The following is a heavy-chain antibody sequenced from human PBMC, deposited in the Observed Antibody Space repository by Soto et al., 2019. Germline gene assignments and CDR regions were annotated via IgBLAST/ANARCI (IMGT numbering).Heavy chain of an antibody. Sequence: SVKVSCKASGRTFSNFAISWVRQAPRQGLEWMGGIVPVFGTPNYALKVHGRVTITADESTGTAFMELSSLRSEDTAVYYCAGWAGHCGTNFCYTPFDHWGQGTLVTVSS. CDR3: AGWAGHCGTNFCYTPFDH. CDR2: IVPVFGTP. D-gene: IGHD2-2*02. CDR1: GRTFSNFA. V-gene: IGHV1-69*13. J-gene: IGHJ4*01.